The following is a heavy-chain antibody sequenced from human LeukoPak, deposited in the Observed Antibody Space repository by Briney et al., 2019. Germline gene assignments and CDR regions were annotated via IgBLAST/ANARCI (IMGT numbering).Heavy chain of an antibody. J-gene: IGHJ1*01. CDR1: GGSFSGYY. CDR3: ASGYSSTWYPQH. Sequence: SETLSLTCAVYGGSFSGYYCSWIRQPPGKGLEWIGEINHSGRINYNTSLKSRVTISLDTSKSQFSLKLSSVTAADTAVYYCASGYSSTWYPQHWGQGTLVTVSS. V-gene: IGHV4-34*01. D-gene: IGHD6-13*01. CDR2: INHSGRI.